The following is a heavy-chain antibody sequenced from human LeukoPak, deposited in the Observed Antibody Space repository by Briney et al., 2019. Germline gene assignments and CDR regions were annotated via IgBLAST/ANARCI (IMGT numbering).Heavy chain of an antibody. V-gene: IGHV4-34*01. D-gene: IGHD1-26*01. Sequence: SETLSLTCAVYGGSFSGYYWSWIRQPPGKGLEWIGEINHSGSTNYNPSLKSRVTISVDTSKNQFSLKLSSVTAADTAVYYCARGYYELDYWGQGTLVTVSS. CDR2: INHSGST. CDR3: ARGYYELDY. J-gene: IGHJ4*02. CDR1: GGSFSGYY.